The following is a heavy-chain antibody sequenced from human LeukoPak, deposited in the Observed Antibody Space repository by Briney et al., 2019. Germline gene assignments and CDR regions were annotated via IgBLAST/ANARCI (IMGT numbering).Heavy chain of an antibody. Sequence: SETLSLTCTVSGGSINSYYWSWIRQPPGKGLEWIGYIYHRGSTNYNSSLKSRVSISVDTSKNQFYLKLTSVTAADTAVYYCARLDSGYGKYYFDYWGQGTLVTVSS. CDR3: ARLDSGYGKYYFDY. CDR1: GGSINSYY. J-gene: IGHJ4*02. D-gene: IGHD5-12*01. CDR2: IYHRGST. V-gene: IGHV4-59*08.